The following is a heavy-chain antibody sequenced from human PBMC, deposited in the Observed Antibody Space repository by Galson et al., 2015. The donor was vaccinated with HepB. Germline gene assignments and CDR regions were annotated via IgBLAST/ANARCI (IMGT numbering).Heavy chain of an antibody. D-gene: IGHD3-10*01. CDR2: IYWDDHK. Sequence: PALVKPTQTLTLTCTFSGFSLSTSGVAVGWIRQPPGKALDWLALIYWDDHKRHRSSLRSRLTVTKDTSKNQVALTMTNMDPVDTATYFCAHSTGSGTSYYSYYFDSWGQGTLVTVSS. CDR1: GFSLSTSGVA. V-gene: IGHV2-5*02. J-gene: IGHJ4*02. CDR3: AHSTGSGTSYYSYYFDS.